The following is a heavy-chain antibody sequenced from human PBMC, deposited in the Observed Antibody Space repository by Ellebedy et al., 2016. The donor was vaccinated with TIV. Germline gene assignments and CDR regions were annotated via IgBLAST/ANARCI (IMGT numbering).Heavy chain of an antibody. J-gene: IGHJ3*02. CDR3: ARFPGDYDSSGYYRERAFDI. CDR2: TYYRSKWYY. D-gene: IGHD3-22*01. CDR1: GDSVSKNNIG. Sequence: LRLSCAISGDSVSKNNIGWNWIRQSTSRGLEWLGRTYYRSKWYYDYAVSVKSRITISPDTSKNQFSLQLNSVTPGDTAVYYCARFPGDYDSSGYYRERAFDIWGQGTMVTVSS. V-gene: IGHV6-1*01.